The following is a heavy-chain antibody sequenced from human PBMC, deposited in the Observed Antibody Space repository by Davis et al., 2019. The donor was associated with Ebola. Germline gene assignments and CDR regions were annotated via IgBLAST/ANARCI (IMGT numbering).Heavy chain of an antibody. D-gene: IGHD2-15*01. CDR3: AREMIVVVVAANDFGYYYGMDV. V-gene: IGHV1-46*01. J-gene: IGHJ6*04. Sequence: ASVKVSCKASGYTFTSYYMHWVRQAPGQGLEWMGIINPSGGSTSYAQKFQGRVTMTRDTTTSTVYMELSSLRSEDTAVYYCAREMIVVVVAANDFGYYYGMDVWGKGTTVTVSS. CDR1: GYTFTSYY. CDR2: INPSGGST.